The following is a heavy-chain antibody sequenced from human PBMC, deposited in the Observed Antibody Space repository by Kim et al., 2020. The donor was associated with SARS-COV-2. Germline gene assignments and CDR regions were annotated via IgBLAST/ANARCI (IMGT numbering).Heavy chain of an antibody. CDR1: GYTFTSYG. CDR2: ISVYNGNT. V-gene: IGHV1-18*04. CDR3: ARFGAMGGIAAGPYNWFDP. D-gene: IGHD6-13*01. J-gene: IGHJ5*02. Sequence: ASVKVSCKASGYTFTSYGISWVRQAPGQGLEWMGWISVYNGNTNYAQKLQGRVTMTTDTSTSTAYMELRSLRSDDTAVYYCARFGAMGGIAAGPYNWFDPWGQGTLVTVSS.